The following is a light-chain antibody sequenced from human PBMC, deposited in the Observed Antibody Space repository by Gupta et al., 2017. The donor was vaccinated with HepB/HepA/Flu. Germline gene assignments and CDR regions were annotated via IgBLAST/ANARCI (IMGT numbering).Light chain of an antibody. CDR3: AAREDSPKVV. V-gene: IGLV1-47*01. J-gene: IGLJ2*01. CDR1: SSNIGSNY. Sequence: SVLTQPPSASGTPGPRVTISCSGSSSNIGSNYVYWYQQRPGTAPKLLIYRNTQRAAGVPDRFSGSKSGTAASLAISGRRDEDEADYYCAAREDSPKVVFGGGTKLTVL. CDR2: RNT.